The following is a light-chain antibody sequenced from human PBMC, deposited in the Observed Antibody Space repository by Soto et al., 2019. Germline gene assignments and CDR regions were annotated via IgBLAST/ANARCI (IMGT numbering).Light chain of an antibody. V-gene: IGLV1-51*01. J-gene: IGLJ1*01. CDR2: DNN. CDR1: SSNIGNNY. CDR3: TSPTPGSLYV. Sequence: QSVLTQPLSVSAAPGQKVTISCSGSSSNIGNNYVSWYQQLPGTAPKLLIYDNNKRPSGIPDRFSGSKSGTSATLGITGLQTGDEADYFCTSPTPGSLYVFGTGTKLTVL.